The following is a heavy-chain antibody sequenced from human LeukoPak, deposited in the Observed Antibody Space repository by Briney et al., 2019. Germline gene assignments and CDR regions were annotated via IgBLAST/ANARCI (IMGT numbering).Heavy chain of an antibody. Sequence: GGSLRLACAASGFTFSSYEMNWVRQAAGEGLEWVGFIRSKAYGGTTEYAASVKGRFTISRDDSKSIAYLQMNRLKTEDTAGYYCTRARRATHDYWGQATLVTVPS. V-gene: IGHV3-49*04. D-gene: IGHD1-26*01. CDR2: IRSKAYGGTT. CDR1: GFTFSSYE. J-gene: IGHJ4*02. CDR3: TRARRATHDY.